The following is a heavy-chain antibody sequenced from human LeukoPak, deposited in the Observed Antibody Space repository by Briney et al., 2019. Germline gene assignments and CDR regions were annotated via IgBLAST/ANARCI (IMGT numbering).Heavy chain of an antibody. V-gene: IGHV1-2*06. CDR1: GYTFTGYY. J-gene: IGHJ4*02. CDR3: ASHSYDSSGQHDD. Sequence: ASVKVSCKASGYTFTGYYMHWVRQARGQGLEWMGRINPNSGGTNYAQKFQGRVTMTRDTSISTAYMELSRLRSDDTAVYYCASHSYDSSGQHDDWGQGTLVTVSS. D-gene: IGHD3-22*01. CDR2: INPNSGGT.